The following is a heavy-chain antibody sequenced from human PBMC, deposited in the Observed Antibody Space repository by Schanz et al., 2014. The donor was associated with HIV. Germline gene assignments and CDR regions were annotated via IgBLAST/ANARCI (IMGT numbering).Heavy chain of an antibody. CDR3: ASGRRSGIGWRMDV. CDR2: FNVMLSKI. Sequence: QAQLVQSGAEVKKTGSSVKVSCKASGGTFRSNAITWVRQAPGQGLEWIGHFNVMLSKINSAQKFQGRVSMTADPSTNTAYMEMRGLRFEDTAVYYCASGRRSGIGWRMDVWGQGTTVSVSS. D-gene: IGHD6-19*01. J-gene: IGHJ6*02. V-gene: IGHV1-69*01. CDR1: GGTFRSNA.